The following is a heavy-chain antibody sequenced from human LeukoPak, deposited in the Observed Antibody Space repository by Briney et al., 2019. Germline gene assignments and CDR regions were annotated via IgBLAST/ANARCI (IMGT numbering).Heavy chain of an antibody. CDR2: IHYSGTT. CDR1: GYSISSGYY. V-gene: IGHV4-61*01. Sequence: PSETLSLTCTVSGYSISSGYYWSWIRQPPGKGLEWIGYIHYSGTTKENPSLTSRVTISVDTSKNQFSLKLTSVTAADTAVYFCARVSSRSSGGPMHDYWGQGTLVTVSS. CDR3: ARVSSRSSGGPMHDY. D-gene: IGHD2-15*01. J-gene: IGHJ4*02.